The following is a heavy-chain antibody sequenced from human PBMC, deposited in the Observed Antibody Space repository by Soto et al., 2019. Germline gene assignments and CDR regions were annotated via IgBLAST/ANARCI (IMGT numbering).Heavy chain of an antibody. CDR3: ARSSGGNFGIIIEGSNWFDP. D-gene: IGHD3-3*01. V-gene: IGHV1-46*01. CDR2: INPHGGST. Sequence: GASVKVSCKASGYTFTDYAIQWVRQAPGQGLEWMGVINPHGGSTKYAQKFQGRVTMTRDTSRSTVYMELRSLWSDDTAIYYCARSSGGNFGIIIEGSNWFDPWGQGTLVTVSS. J-gene: IGHJ5*02. CDR1: GYTFTDYA.